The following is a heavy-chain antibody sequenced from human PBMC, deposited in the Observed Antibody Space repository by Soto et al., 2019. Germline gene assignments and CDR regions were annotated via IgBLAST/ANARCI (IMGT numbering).Heavy chain of an antibody. CDR2: VYHTGST. V-gene: IGHV4-30-4*02. CDR3: ARDRGTDDS. Sequence: PWETLSLTCTVSGGSISGDYYWNWIRQAPGKGLEWIGYVYHTGSTYHNPSLKSRGSISVDTSKNQFSLNLKSVTAADTAVYYCARDRGTDDSWGQGTLVTVS. J-gene: IGHJ4*02. CDR1: GGSISGDYY.